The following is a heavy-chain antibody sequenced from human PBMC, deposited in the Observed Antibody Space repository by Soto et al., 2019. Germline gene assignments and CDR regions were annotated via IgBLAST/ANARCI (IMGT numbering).Heavy chain of an antibody. CDR3: AKGPAIVLVPAAMNYYYGMDV. Sequence: GGALRLSCAASGFTFSSYGMHWVRQVPGKGLEWVAVISYDGSNKYYADSVKGRFTISRDNSKNTLYLQMNSLRAEDTAVYYCAKGPAIVLVPAAMNYYYGMDVWGQGTTVTVSS. J-gene: IGHJ6*02. V-gene: IGHV3-30*18. CDR2: ISYDGSNK. D-gene: IGHD2-2*01. CDR1: GFTFSSYG.